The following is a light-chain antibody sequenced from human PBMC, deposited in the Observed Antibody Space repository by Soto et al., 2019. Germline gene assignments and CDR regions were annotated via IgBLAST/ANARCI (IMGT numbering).Light chain of an antibody. CDR1: QSVSSSY. J-gene: IGKJ3*01. CDR2: GAS. Sequence: EIVLTQSPGTLSLSPGERATLSYRASQSVSSSYLAWYQQKPGQAPRLLIYGASSRATGIPDRFSGSGSGTDFTLTISRLEPEDFAVYYCQQYGSSSFTFGPGTNVDIK. V-gene: IGKV3-20*01. CDR3: QQYGSSSFT.